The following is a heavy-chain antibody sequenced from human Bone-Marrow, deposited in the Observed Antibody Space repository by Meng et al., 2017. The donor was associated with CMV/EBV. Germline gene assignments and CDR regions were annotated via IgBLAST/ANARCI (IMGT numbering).Heavy chain of an antibody. J-gene: IGHJ4*02. V-gene: IGHV3-7*01. CDR1: GFTFSSYW. CDR3: ARGLTRSDY. D-gene: IGHD1-14*01. Sequence: RLSCADSGFTFSSYWMSWVRQAPGKGLEWVANIKQDGSEKNYVDSVKGRFTISRDNAKNSLYLQMNSLRAEDTAVYYCARGLTRSDYWGQGTLVTVSS. CDR2: IKQDGSEK.